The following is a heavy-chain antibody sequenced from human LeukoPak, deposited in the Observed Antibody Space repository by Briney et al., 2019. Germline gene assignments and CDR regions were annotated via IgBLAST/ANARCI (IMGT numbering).Heavy chain of an antibody. CDR3: ATLISGWSLY. D-gene: IGHD6-19*01. V-gene: IGHV3-74*01. J-gene: IGHJ4*02. Sequence: HPGGSLRLSCAASGFTFDDYAMHWVRQAPGKGLVWVSRINADGSTTSYADSVRDRFTISRDNAKNTLYLQMNSLRAEDTAVYYCATLISGWSLYWGQGTLVTVSS. CDR2: INADGSTT. CDR1: GFTFDDYA.